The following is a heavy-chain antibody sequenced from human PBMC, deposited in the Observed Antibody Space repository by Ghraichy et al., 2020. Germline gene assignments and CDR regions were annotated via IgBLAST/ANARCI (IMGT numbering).Heavy chain of an antibody. Sequence: GESLNISCAASGFTFSDYSMNWARQAPGKGLEWVSSIISSSTYIFYADSVKGRFTISRDNAKNSLYLQMNSLRAEDTAVYYCARDAAGRTTVPYYFDYWGQGTLVTVSS. CDR3: ARDAAGRTTVPYYFDY. J-gene: IGHJ4*02. CDR2: IISSSTYI. D-gene: IGHD4-17*01. CDR1: GFTFSDYS. V-gene: IGHV3-21*01.